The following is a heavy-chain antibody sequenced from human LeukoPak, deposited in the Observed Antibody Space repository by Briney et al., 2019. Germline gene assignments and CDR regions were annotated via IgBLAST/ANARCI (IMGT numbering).Heavy chain of an antibody. J-gene: IGHJ5*02. Sequence: SETLSLTCSVSGGSISGYYWSWIRQPPGKGLEYIGYIYYAGSTNYNPSLESRVTISVVTSKNQFSLKLTSVTAADTAVYYCARGYGTGRGSYWFDPWGQGTLVTVSS. CDR1: GGSISGYY. CDR3: ARGYGTGRGSYWFDP. D-gene: IGHD1-1*01. V-gene: IGHV4-59*01. CDR2: IYYAGST.